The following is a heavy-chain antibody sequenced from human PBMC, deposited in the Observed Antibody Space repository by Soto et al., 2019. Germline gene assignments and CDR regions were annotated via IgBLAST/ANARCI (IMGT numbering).Heavy chain of an antibody. CDR3: AIHYWGGDCYRAFGMDY. V-gene: IGHV1-18*01. CDR2: ISAYNGNT. D-gene: IGHD2-21*02. Sequence: ASVKVSCKASGYTFTSYGISWVRQAPGQGLEWMGWISAYNGNTNYAQKLQGRVTMTTDTSTSTAYMELRSLRSDDTAVYYCAIHYWGGDCYRAFGMDYWGQETLVTVSS. CDR1: GYTFTSYG. J-gene: IGHJ4*02.